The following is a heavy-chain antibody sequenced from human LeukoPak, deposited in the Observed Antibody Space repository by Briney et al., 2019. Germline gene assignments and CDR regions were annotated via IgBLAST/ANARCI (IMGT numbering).Heavy chain of an antibody. CDR3: ARWGYSYGPFDY. CDR2: IYYSGST. V-gene: IGHV4-59*01. D-gene: IGHD5-18*01. CDR1: GGSISSYY. Sequence: PPETLSLTCTVSGGSISSYYWSWIRQPPGKGLEWIGYIYYSGSTNYNPSLKSRVTISVDTSKNQFSLKLSSVTAADTAVYYCARWGYSYGPFDYWGQGTLVTVSS. J-gene: IGHJ4*02.